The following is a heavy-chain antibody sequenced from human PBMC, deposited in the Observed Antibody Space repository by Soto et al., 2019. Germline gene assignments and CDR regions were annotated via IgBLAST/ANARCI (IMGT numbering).Heavy chain of an antibody. CDR1: VGSISSGGYY. V-gene: IGHV4-31*03. Sequence: TLSLTCTVSVGSISSGGYYWSWIRQHPGKGLEWIGYIYYSGSTYYNPSLKSRVTISVDTSKNQFSLKLSSVTAADTAVYYCARDQAGSWFDPWGQGTLVTVSS. J-gene: IGHJ5*02. D-gene: IGHD1-26*01. CDR2: IYYSGST. CDR3: ARDQAGSWFDP.